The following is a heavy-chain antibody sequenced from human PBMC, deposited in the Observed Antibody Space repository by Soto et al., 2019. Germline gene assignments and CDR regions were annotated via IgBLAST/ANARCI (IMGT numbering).Heavy chain of an antibody. D-gene: IGHD4-4*01. Sequence: EVQLLESGGGLVQPGGSLRLSCAASGFTFSSYAMSWVRQAPGKGLEWVSAISGSGGSTYYADSVKGRFTISRDNSKNTLYLQMNSLRAEDTAVYYCAKVWKGTTVPPYYFDYWGQGTLVTVSS. CDR1: GFTFSSYA. CDR3: AKVWKGTTVPPYYFDY. CDR2: ISGSGGST. V-gene: IGHV3-23*01. J-gene: IGHJ4*02.